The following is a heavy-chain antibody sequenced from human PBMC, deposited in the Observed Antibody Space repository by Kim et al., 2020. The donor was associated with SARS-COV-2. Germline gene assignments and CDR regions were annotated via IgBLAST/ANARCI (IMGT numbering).Heavy chain of an antibody. CDR3: AKDFTDSGWYLVGDY. J-gene: IGHJ4*02. V-gene: IGHV3-30*18. D-gene: IGHD6-19*01. CDR2: ISYDGSNK. Sequence: GGSLRLSCAASGFTFSSYGMHWVRQAPGKGLEWVAVISYDGSNKYYADSVKGRFTISRDNSKNTLYLQMNSLRAEDTAVYYCAKDFTDSGWYLVGDYWGQGTLVTVSS. CDR1: GFTFSSYG.